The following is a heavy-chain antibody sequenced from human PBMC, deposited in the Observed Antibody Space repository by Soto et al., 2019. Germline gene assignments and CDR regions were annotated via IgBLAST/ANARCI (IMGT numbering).Heavy chain of an antibody. Sequence: PSETLSLTCTCSGGSITNFHRSWIRQSPGKGLERIGYTYFSGSTNYNPSLKSRGTMSIDTSKNEFSLTLISVTAADTASYYCTAYDSEGYFDYWGQGALVTISS. V-gene: IGHV4-59*01. CDR2: TYFSGST. CDR1: GGSITNFH. CDR3: TAYDSEGYFDY. J-gene: IGHJ4*02. D-gene: IGHD3-9*01.